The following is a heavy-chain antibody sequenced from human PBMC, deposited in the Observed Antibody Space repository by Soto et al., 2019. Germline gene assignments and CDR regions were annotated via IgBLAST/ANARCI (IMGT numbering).Heavy chain of an antibody. CDR1: GDSISSPDYY. J-gene: IGHJ5*01. V-gene: IGHV4-30-4*01. CDR3: ARVTFTPNWFDS. CDR2: VYYRGSI. D-gene: IGHD3-16*01. Sequence: SETLSLTCTVSGDSISSPDYYWSWIRQAPGKGLELIGYVYYRGSIYYTPSFESRVSISIDTSKNQFSLRLTSVTAADSAVYFCARVTFTPNWFDSWGQGILVTVS.